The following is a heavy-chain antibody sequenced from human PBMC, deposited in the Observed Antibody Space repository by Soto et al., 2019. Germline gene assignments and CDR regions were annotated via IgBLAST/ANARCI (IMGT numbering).Heavy chain of an antibody. CDR3: AGGGVRGVITRTRDYYGMDV. D-gene: IGHD3-10*01. CDR1: GYSFSSYW. CDR2: IYPGDSDT. Sequence: RDSLTISCKGSGYSFSSYWIGWVRQMPGKDLEWMGIIYPGDSDTRYSPSFQGQVTISADKSISTAYLQWSSLKASDTAMYYCAGGGVRGVITRTRDYYGMDVWGQGTTVTVSS. V-gene: IGHV5-51*01. J-gene: IGHJ6*02.